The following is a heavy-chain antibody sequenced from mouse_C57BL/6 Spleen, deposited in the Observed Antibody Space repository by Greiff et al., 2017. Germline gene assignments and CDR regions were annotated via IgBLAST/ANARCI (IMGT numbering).Heavy chain of an antibody. J-gene: IGHJ3*01. V-gene: IGHV14-2*01. CDR2: IDPEDGET. CDR1: GFNINDYY. D-gene: IGHD3-3*01. CDR3: AEGRSAY. Sequence: VQLQQSGAELVKPGASVKMSCTASGFNINDYYMHWVKQRPEQGLEWIGRIDPEDGETKYAAKFQGKATITADKSSNAAYLQLSSLTSEYTAVYYCAEGRSAYWGQGTLVTVSA.